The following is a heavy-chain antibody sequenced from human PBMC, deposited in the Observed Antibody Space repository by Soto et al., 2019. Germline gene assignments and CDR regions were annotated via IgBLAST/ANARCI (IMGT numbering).Heavy chain of an antibody. D-gene: IGHD1-20*01. CDR1: GGSISSGGYS. Sequence: QLQLQESGSGLVKPSQTLSLTCTVSGGSISSGGYSWSWIRQPPGKGLEWIGYIYHSGRTYYNPSIKSRVAIPVDRAKNQFSLKLSSVTAADTAVYYCAAGGGPPRYYWGQGTLFTVSS. CDR2: IYHSGRT. V-gene: IGHV4-30-2*01. J-gene: IGHJ4*02. CDR3: AAGGGPPRYY.